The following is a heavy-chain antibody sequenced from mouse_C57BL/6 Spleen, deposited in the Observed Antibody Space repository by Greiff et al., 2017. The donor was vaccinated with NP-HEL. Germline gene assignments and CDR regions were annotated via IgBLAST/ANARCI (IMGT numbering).Heavy chain of an antibody. V-gene: IGHV1-52*01. D-gene: IGHD3-3*01. Sequence: QVQLQQPGAELVRPGSSVKLSCKASGYTFTSYWMHWVKQRPIQGLEWIGNIDPSDSETHYNQKFKDKATLTVDKSSSTAYMQLSSLTSEDSAVYYCARFTTRWYFDVWGTGTTVTVSS. CDR2: IDPSDSET. CDR1: GYTFTSYW. J-gene: IGHJ1*03. CDR3: ARFTTRWYFDV.